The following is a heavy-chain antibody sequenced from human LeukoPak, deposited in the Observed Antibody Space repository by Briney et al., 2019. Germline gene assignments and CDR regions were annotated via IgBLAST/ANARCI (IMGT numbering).Heavy chain of an antibody. CDR1: GFTFSSYS. CDR3: ARTGLYCSSTSCYIDY. Sequence: GGSLRLSCAASGFTFSSYSMNWVRQAPGKGLEWVSSISSSSSHIYYADSVKGRFTISRDNAKNSLYLQMNSLRAEDTAVYYCARTGLYCSSTSCYIDYWGQGTLVTVSS. J-gene: IGHJ4*02. V-gene: IGHV3-21*01. D-gene: IGHD2-2*01. CDR2: ISSSSSHI.